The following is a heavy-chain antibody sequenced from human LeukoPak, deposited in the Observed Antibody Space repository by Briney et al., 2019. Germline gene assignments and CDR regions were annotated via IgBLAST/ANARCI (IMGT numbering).Heavy chain of an antibody. CDR2: INPNSGDT. CDR3: ARATHRGYSDYDFDY. Sequence: ASVKVSCKAAGYTFTDYYMHWVRQAPGQGLEWMGWINPNSGDTKYAQKFQGRVTMTRDTSISTAYMELSRLTSDDTAVYFCARATHRGYSDYDFDYWGQGTLVTVSS. J-gene: IGHJ4*02. V-gene: IGHV1-2*02. CDR1: GYTFTDYY. D-gene: IGHD5-12*01.